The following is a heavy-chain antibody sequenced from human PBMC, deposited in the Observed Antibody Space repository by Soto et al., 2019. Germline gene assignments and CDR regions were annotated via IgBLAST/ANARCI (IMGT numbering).Heavy chain of an antibody. CDR1: GITFSSNG. J-gene: IGHJ4*02. D-gene: IGHD6-19*01. V-gene: IGHV3-30*03. CDR3: AAPGVEGSAWQLIDY. CDR2: ISYDGSNE. Sequence: PGGSLRLSCAASGITFSSNGVHWVVQATGKGLEWVAAISYDGSNEYYADSVKGRFTISRDNSKNTLYVQINSLRAEDTAIYYCAAPGVEGSAWQLIDYWGQGTLVTVSS.